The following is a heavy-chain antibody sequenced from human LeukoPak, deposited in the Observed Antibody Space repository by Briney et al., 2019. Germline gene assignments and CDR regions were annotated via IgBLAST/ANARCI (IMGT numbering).Heavy chain of an antibody. J-gene: IGHJ4*02. CDR3: AKPLSGWYSAIDY. CDR2: ISSGATTT. CDR1: GFTLTSDS. V-gene: IGHV3-48*04. D-gene: IGHD6-19*01. Sequence: GGSLRLSCAASGFTLTSDSMNWVRQAPGKGLEWISYISSGATTTYYADSVKGRFTISRDNAKNPLYLQMNSLRAEDTALYYCAKPLSGWYSAIDYWGQGTLVTVSS.